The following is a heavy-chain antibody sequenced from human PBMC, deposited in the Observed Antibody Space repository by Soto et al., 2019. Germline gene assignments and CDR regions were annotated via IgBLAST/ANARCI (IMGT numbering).Heavy chain of an antibody. CDR2: IIPIFGTA. Sequence: QVQLVQSGAEVKKPGSSVTVACKASGGTFSSYTISWVRQAPGQGLEWMGGIIPIFGTANYAQKFQGRVTIIADDGTSAYYMELSSLRSEDTAVYYCARGNHRWLLLLYVDLWGRGTLVTVSS. V-gene: IGHV1-69*12. CDR1: GGTFSSYT. J-gene: IGHJ2*01. CDR3: ARGNHRWLLLLYVDL. D-gene: IGHD5-12*01.